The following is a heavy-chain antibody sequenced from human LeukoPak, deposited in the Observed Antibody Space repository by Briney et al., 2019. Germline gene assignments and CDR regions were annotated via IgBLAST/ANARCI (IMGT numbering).Heavy chain of an antibody. CDR2: IYYSGST. J-gene: IGHJ4*02. Sequence: SETLSLTCTVSGGSISSYYWSWIRQPPGKGLEWIGYIYYSGSTNYNPSLKSRVTISIDTSKNQFSLKLNSVTAADTAVYYCARGYCSGDCYLPAFDYWGQGTLVTVSS. CDR3: ARGYCSGDCYLPAFDY. V-gene: IGHV4-59*01. CDR1: GGSISSYY. D-gene: IGHD2-21*02.